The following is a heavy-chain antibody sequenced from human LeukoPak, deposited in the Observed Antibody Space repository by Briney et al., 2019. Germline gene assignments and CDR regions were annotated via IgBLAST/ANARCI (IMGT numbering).Heavy chain of an antibody. J-gene: IGHJ3*02. CDR1: GFTFSSYA. V-gene: IGHV3-23*01. D-gene: IGHD3-10*01. CDR2: ISGSGGST. Sequence: GGSLRLSCAASGFTFSSYAMSWVRQAPGKGLEWVSAISGSGGSTYYADSVKGRFTISRDNSKNTLYLQMNSLRAEDTAVYYCAKDTSAYYYGSGTHAFDIWGQGTMVTVSS. CDR3: AKDTSAYYYGSGTHAFDI.